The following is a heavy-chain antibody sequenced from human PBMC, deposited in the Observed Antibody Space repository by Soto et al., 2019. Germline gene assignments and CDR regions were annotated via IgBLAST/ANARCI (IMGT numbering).Heavy chain of an antibody. D-gene: IGHD2-21*02. V-gene: IGHV4-59*01. CDR3: ARDLWGYCGTDCYPLDV. J-gene: IGHJ6*02. CDR2: IYYSGST. Sequence: SETLSLTCTVSGGSISSYYWSWIRQPPGKGLEWIGYIYYSGSTVYNPSLKSRVTISVDTSKNQFSLKLNSVTAADTAVYYCARDLWGYCGTDCYPLDVWGQGTTVTVSS. CDR1: GGSISSYY.